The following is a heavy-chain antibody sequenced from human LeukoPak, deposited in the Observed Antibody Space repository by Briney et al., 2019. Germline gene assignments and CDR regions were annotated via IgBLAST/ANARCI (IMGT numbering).Heavy chain of an antibody. J-gene: IGHJ4*02. D-gene: IGHD1-26*01. Sequence: ASVKVSCKASGYSFADYYMHWVRQTPGQGLEWMGWIKPNSGDTRSAQKFQGRVIMTRDTSTGTAYMELSRLRSDDTAVYYCARVLWGATAFDYWGQGTLVTVSS. CDR3: ARVLWGATAFDY. CDR2: IKPNSGDT. CDR1: GYSFADYY. V-gene: IGHV1-2*02.